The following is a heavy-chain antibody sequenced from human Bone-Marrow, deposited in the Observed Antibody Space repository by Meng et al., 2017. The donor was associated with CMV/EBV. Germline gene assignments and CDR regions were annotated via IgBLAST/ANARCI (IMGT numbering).Heavy chain of an antibody. Sequence: GESLKISCAASGFTFSSYAMSWVRQAPGKGLEWVSAISGSGGSTYYADSVKGRFTISRDNSKTTLYLQMNSLRAEDTAVYYCAKDLEFSQYYDFWSGRYGMDVWGQGTTVTVSS. CDR1: GFTFSSYA. CDR3: AKDLEFSQYYDFWSGRYGMDV. CDR2: ISGSGGST. V-gene: IGHV3-23*01. D-gene: IGHD3-3*01. J-gene: IGHJ6*02.